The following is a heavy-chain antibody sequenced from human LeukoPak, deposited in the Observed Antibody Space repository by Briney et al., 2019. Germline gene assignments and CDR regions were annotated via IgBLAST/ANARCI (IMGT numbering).Heavy chain of an antibody. D-gene: IGHD3-22*01. CDR1: GFTFSSYA. CDR2: ISGSGGST. V-gene: IGHV3-23*01. Sequence: GASLRLSCAASGFTFSSYAMSWVRQAPGKGLEWVSAISGSGGSTYYADSVKGRFTISRDNSKNTLYLQMNSLRAEDTAVSYCAPPREWGGYYYDSSGYYPYYYYYGMDVWGQGTTVTVSS. CDR3: APPREWGGYYYDSSGYYPYYYYYGMDV. J-gene: IGHJ6*02.